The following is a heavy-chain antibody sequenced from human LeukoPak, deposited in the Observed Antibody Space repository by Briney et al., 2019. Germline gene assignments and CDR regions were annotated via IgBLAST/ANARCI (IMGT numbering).Heavy chain of an antibody. V-gene: IGHV3-15*01. CDR1: GFTFSNAW. J-gene: IGHJ4*02. Sequence: PGGSLRLSCAASGFTFSNAWMSWVRQAPGKGLEWVGRIISKTDGGATDYAAPVKGRFTISRDDSRSTLYLQMNGLKTEDTAVYYCTTSGTTTTRFVDYWGQGTLVTVSS. D-gene: IGHD1-26*01. CDR3: TTSGTTTTRFVDY. CDR2: IISKTDGGAT.